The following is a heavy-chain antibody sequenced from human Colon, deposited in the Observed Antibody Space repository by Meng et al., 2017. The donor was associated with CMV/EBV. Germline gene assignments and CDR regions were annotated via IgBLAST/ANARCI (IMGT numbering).Heavy chain of an antibody. Sequence: GGSLRLSCTASGFTVSSNYMSWVRQAPGKGLEWVSVIYSGGSTYYADSVKGRFTISRDNSKNTLYLQMNGLRAEDTAVFYCARDIPFDPWGQGTLVTVSS. CDR1: GFTVSSNY. CDR3: ARDIPFDP. D-gene: IGHD2-15*01. V-gene: IGHV3-66*02. J-gene: IGHJ5*02. CDR2: IYSGGST.